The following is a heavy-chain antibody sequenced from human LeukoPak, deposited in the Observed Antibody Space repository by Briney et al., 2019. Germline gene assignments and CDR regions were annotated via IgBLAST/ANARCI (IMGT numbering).Heavy chain of an antibody. Sequence: GGSLRLSCAASGLTFSNYWMHWVRQAPGKGLEWVSHISADGRSTSYADSVKGRFTISRDNAKNTLYLQMNSLRAEDTAVYYCARGGGHTDYWGQGTLVTVSS. D-gene: IGHD2-15*01. J-gene: IGHJ4*02. V-gene: IGHV3-74*01. CDR2: ISADGRST. CDR1: GLTFSNYW. CDR3: ARGGGHTDY.